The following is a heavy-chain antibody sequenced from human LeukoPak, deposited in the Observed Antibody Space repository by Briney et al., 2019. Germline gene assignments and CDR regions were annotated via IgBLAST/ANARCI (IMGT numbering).Heavy chain of an antibody. CDR3: ARLPSSGWNDWYFDL. CDR2: IYYSGST. J-gene: IGHJ2*01. D-gene: IGHD6-19*01. CDR1: GGSISSYY. Sequence: SETLSLTCTVSGGSISSYYWSWIRQPPGKGLEWIGYIYYSGSTNYNPSLKSRVTISVDTSKNQFSLNLSSVTAADTAAYYCARLPSSGWNDWYFDLWGRGTLVTVSS. V-gene: IGHV4-59*08.